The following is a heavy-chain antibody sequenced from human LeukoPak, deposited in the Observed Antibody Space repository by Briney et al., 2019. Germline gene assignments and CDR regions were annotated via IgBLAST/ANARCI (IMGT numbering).Heavy chain of an antibody. CDR2: MRYDGSNK. Sequence: PGGSLRLSCAAPGFGFSSYGMHWVRQAPGKGLEWVAFMRYDGSNKHYADSVKGRFTISRDNSKNTLYLQMDSLRVEDTAVYYCAKDMRAGYSGYLIDYWGQGTLVTVSS. J-gene: IGHJ4*02. CDR3: AKDMRAGYSGYLIDY. V-gene: IGHV3-30*02. CDR1: GFGFSSYG. D-gene: IGHD5-12*01.